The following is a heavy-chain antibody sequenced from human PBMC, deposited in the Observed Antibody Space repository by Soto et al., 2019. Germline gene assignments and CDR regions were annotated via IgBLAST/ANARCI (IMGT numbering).Heavy chain of an antibody. V-gene: IGHV3-23*01. J-gene: IGHJ4*02. CDR1: GFPFSSYA. CDR3: AKIGPHVLRFLEWLLYIDD. CDR2: ISGSGGST. Sequence: PGGSLRLSCAASGFPFSSYAMSWVRQAPGKGLEWVSAISGSGGSTYYGDSVKGRFTISRDNSKNTLYLQMNSLRAEDTAVYYCAKIGPHVLRFLEWLLYIDDWGQGTQVTVSS. D-gene: IGHD3-3*01.